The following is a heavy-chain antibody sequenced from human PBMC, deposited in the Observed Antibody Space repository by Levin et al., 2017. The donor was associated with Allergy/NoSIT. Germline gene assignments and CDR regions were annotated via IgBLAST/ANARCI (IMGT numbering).Heavy chain of an antibody. D-gene: IGHD2-15*01. CDR3: ARLGVVPGDLDY. J-gene: IGHJ4*02. Sequence: SQTLSLTCTVSGGSISSSSYYWGWIRQPPGKGLEWIGSIYYSGSTYYNPSLKSRVTFSVDTSKNQFSLKLSSVTAADTAVYYCARLGVVPGDLDYWGQGTLVTVSS. V-gene: IGHV4-39*01. CDR2: IYYSGST. CDR1: GGSISSSSYY.